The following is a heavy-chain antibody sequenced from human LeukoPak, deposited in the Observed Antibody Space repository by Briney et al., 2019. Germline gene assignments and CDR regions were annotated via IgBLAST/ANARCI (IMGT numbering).Heavy chain of an antibody. D-gene: IGHD3-22*01. CDR1: GGTFSSYA. J-gene: IGHJ4*02. CDR3: ARDSPYDSSGYYLDY. CDR2: IIPIFGTA. V-gene: IGHV1-69*13. Sequence: SVKVSCKASGGTFSSYAISWVRQAPGQGFEWMGGIIPIFGTANYAQKFQGRVTITADESTSTAYMELRSLRSDDTAVYYCARDSPYDSSGYYLDYWGQGTLVTVSS.